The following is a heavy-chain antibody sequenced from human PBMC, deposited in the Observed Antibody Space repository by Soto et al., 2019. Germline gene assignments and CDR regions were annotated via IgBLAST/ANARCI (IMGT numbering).Heavy chain of an antibody. Sequence: QVQLVQSGAEVKKPGSSVKVSCKASGGTFSSYTISWVRQAPGQGLEWMGRIIPILGIANYAQKFQGRVTITADKSTTTAYMELSSLRSEDTAVYYCARLTPHYYDSPTEHAFDIWGQGTMVTVSS. V-gene: IGHV1-69*02. D-gene: IGHD3-22*01. J-gene: IGHJ3*02. CDR2: IIPILGIA. CDR1: GGTFSSYT. CDR3: ARLTPHYYDSPTEHAFDI.